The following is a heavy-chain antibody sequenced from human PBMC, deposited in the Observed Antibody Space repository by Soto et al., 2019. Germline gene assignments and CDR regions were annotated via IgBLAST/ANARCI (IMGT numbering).Heavy chain of an antibody. Sequence: PSETLSLTCAVYGGSFSGYYWSWIRQPPGKGLEWIGEINHSGGTNYNPSLKSRVTISVDTSKNQFSLKLSSVTAADTAVYYCARDKYDFWSGYLRPVFDYWGQGTLVTVSS. CDR1: GGSFSGYY. CDR3: ARDKYDFWSGYLRPVFDY. CDR2: INHSGGT. V-gene: IGHV4-34*01. J-gene: IGHJ4*02. D-gene: IGHD3-3*01.